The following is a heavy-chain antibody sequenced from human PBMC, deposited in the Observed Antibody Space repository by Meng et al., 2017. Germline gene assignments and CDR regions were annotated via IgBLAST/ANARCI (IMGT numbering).Heavy chain of an antibody. CDR1: GGSISSSNW. J-gene: IGHJ4*02. Sequence: QGRLPESGPGLVKPSGTLSLTCAVSGGSISSSNWWSWVRQPPGKGLEWIGEIYHSGSTNYNPSLKSRVTISVDKSKNQFSLKLSSVTAADTAVYYCARFLYYYDSSGYAEDWGQGTLVTVSS. CDR3: ARFLYYYDSSGYAED. D-gene: IGHD3-22*01. CDR2: IYHSGST. V-gene: IGHV4-4*02.